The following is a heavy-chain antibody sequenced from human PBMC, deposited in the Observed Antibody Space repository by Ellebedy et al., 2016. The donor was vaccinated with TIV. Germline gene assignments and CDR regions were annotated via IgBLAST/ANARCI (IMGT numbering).Heavy chain of an antibody. J-gene: IGHJ4*02. CDR2: IIPILGIA. Sequence: SVKVSCXASGGTFSSYAISWVRQAPGQGLEWMGRIIPILGIANYAQKFQGRVTITADKSTSTAYMELSSLRSEDTAVYYCATRTWYGDYGGIDYWGQGTLVTVSS. D-gene: IGHD4-17*01. CDR1: GGTFSSYA. V-gene: IGHV1-69*04. CDR3: ATRTWYGDYGGIDY.